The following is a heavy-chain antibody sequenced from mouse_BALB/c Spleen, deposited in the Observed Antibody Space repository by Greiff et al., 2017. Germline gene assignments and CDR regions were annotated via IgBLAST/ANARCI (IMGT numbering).Heavy chain of an antibody. Sequence: QVQLQQSGAELVKPGASVKLSCKASGYTFTSYYMYWVKQRPGQGLEWIGEINPSNGGTNFNEKFKSKATLTVDKSSSTAYMQLSSLTSEDSAVYYCTRGGDYDGGDAMDYWGQGTSVTVSS. CDR1: GYTFTSYY. CDR2: INPSNGGT. D-gene: IGHD2-4*01. V-gene: IGHV1S81*02. CDR3: TRGGDYDGGDAMDY. J-gene: IGHJ4*01.